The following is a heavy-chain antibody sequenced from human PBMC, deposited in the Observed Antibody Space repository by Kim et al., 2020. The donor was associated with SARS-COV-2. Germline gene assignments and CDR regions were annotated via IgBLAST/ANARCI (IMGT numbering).Heavy chain of an antibody. J-gene: IGHJ4*02. V-gene: IGHV4-59*09. Sequence: STNYNPSLKSRVTISVDTSKNQFSLKLSSVTAADTAVYYCARGRQLLIDYWGQGTLVTVSS. D-gene: IGHD3-10*01. CDR2: ST. CDR3: ARGRQLLIDY.